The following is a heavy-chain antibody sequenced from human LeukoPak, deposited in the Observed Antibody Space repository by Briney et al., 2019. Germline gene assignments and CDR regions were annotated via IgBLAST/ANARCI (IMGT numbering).Heavy chain of an antibody. V-gene: IGHV3-30*02. D-gene: IGHD3-3*01. CDR3: AKGLLEWVLSMDY. CDR2: IRSDGTIK. J-gene: IGHJ4*02. Sequence: PGGSLRLSCAGSGFTFSRYSMIWVRQAPGKGLEWVAYIRSDGTIKNYADSLKGRVTISRDNSKNTLYLQMNSLRAEDTAVYYCAKGLLEWVLSMDYWGQGTLVTVSS. CDR1: GFTFSRYS.